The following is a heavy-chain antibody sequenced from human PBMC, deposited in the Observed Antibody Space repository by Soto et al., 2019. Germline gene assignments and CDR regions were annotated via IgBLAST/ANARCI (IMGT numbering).Heavy chain of an antibody. CDR3: ARARDGYNFCLDP. Sequence: SMRLSWTPSGFTLGDVAMSWFSQAQGKGLEWVGFIRSKTFGGETQYAASVQCRFNISRDESKNIAYLEFNSLKTEDTAVYYCARARDGYNFCLDPWGQGTLVTVSS. V-gene: IGHV3-49*03. D-gene: IGHD3-3*01. CDR1: GFTLGDVA. CDR2: IRSKTFGGET. J-gene: IGHJ5*02.